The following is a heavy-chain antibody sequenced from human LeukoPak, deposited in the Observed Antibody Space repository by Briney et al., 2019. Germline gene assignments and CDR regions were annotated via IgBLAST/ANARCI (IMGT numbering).Heavy chain of an antibody. D-gene: IGHD1-26*01. CDR2: ISSSSGYI. CDR3: ARDLVGATEGAFDI. V-gene: IGHV3-21*01. Sequence: GGSLRLSCAASGFTFSSYSMNWVRQAPGKGLEWVSSISSSSGYIYYADSVKGRFTISRDNAKNSLYLQMNSLRAEDTAVYYCARDLVGATEGAFDIWGQGTMVTVSS. CDR1: GFTFSSYS. J-gene: IGHJ3*02.